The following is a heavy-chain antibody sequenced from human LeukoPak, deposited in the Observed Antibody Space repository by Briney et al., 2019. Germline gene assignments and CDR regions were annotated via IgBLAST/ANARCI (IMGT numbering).Heavy chain of an antibody. CDR3: ARGGGRITMIVVVITSQNWFDP. J-gene: IGHJ5*02. Sequence: SETLSLTCTVSGGSISSSSYYWGWIRQPPGKGLEWIGSIYYSGSTYYNPSLKSRVTISVDTSKNQFSLKLSSVTAADTAVYYCARGGGRITMIVVVITSQNWFDPWGQGTLVTVSS. CDR1: GGSISSSSYY. V-gene: IGHV4-39*07. CDR2: IYYSGST. D-gene: IGHD3-22*01.